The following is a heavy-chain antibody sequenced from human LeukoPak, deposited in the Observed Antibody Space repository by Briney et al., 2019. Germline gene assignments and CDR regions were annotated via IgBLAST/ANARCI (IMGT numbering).Heavy chain of an antibody. D-gene: IGHD1-1*01. CDR2: ISTDGSRT. CDR3: AKLSTTGPFDY. J-gene: IGHJ4*02. V-gene: IGHV3-74*01. CDR1: GFTFSSYW. Sequence: PGGSLRLSCAASGFTFSSYWMHWVRQAPGKGLVWVSRISTDGSRTGYADSVKGRFTISRDNAKNSLYLQMNSLRAEDTALYYCAKLSTTGPFDYWGQETLVTVSS.